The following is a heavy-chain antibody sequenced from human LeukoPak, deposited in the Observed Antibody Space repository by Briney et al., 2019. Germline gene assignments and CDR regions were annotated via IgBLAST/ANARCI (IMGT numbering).Heavy chain of an antibody. CDR3: ARANANWYYYDSSGYLVFDAFDI. CDR2: IYYGSVFYSVST. Sequence: SETLSLTCTVSDGSISSSSYYWGWIRQPPGKGLEWIGSIYYGSVFYSVSTYYNPSLKSRVTMSGDTSKNQFSLKLSSVTAADTAVYYCARANANWYYYDSSGYLVFDAFDIWGQGTMVTVSS. V-gene: IGHV4-39*07. CDR1: DGSISSSSYY. D-gene: IGHD3-22*01. J-gene: IGHJ3*02.